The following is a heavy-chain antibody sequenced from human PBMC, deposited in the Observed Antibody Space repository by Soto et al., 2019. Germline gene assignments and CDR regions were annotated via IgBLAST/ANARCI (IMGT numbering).Heavy chain of an antibody. D-gene: IGHD2-8*01. J-gene: IGHJ5*01. CDR3: ARLIGNSWLDS. Sequence: SHTLSLTCAISGDSVSTNSVTCDWIRQSPSRGLEWLGRTYYRSNWYTDYAVSVKGRITISPDTSNNQLSLQLNSVTPDDTAVYYCARLIGNSWLDSWGQGTLVTVSS. CDR1: GDSVSTNSVT. V-gene: IGHV6-1*01. CDR2: TYYRSNWYT.